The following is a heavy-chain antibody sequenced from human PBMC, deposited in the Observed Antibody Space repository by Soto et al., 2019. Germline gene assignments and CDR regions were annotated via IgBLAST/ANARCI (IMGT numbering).Heavy chain of an antibody. Sequence: QVQLVQSGAEVKKPGSSVKVSCKASGGTFSSYAISWVRQAPGQGLEWMGGIIPIFGTANYAQKFQGRVTITANESTSTAYMELSSLRSEDTAVYYCARVIRYCSGGSCYPPQYYFAYWGQGTLVTVSS. CDR3: ARVIRYCSGGSCYPPQYYFAY. CDR2: IIPIFGTA. CDR1: GGTFSSYA. J-gene: IGHJ4*02. V-gene: IGHV1-69*01. D-gene: IGHD2-15*01.